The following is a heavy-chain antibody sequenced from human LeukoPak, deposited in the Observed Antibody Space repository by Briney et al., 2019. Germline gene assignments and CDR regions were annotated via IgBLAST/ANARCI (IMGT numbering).Heavy chain of an antibody. J-gene: IGHJ6*03. CDR1: SYSINSNYY. Sequence: SETLSLTCSVSSYSINSNYYWSWIRQPPGKGLEWIGEINHSGSTNYNPSLKSRVTISVDTSKNQFSLKLSSVTAADTAVYYCARSRESDYDFWNGHYYYYDLDVWGEGTTVSVSS. CDR2: INHSGST. D-gene: IGHD3-3*01. V-gene: IGHV4-34*01. CDR3: ARSRESDYDFWNGHYYYYDLDV.